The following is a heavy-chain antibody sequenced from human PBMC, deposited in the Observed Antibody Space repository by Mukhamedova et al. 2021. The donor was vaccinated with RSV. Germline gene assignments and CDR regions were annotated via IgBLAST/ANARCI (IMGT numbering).Heavy chain of an antibody. Sequence: GKGLEWIGEINQSGGTNYNPSLKSRVTISIDTPKKQFSLKLTSVTAADTAVYYCAIPPTVSWGSAGFWGQGTLVTVTS. V-gene: IGHV4-34*01. J-gene: IGHJ4*02. D-gene: IGHD7-27*01. CDR2: INQSGGT. CDR3: AIPPTVSWGSAGF.